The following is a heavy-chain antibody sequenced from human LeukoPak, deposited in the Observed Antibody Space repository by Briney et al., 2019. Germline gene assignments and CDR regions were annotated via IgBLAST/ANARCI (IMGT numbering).Heavy chain of an antibody. CDR2: IYHSGST. CDR3: ARDTTYYYDSSGYNYAFDI. Sequence: PSQTLSLTCTVSGGSISSGSYHWSWIRQPPGKGLEWIGSIYHSGSTYYNPSLKSRVTISVDTSKNQFSLKLSPVTAADTAVYYCARDTTYYYDSSGYNYAFDIWGQGTMVTVSS. J-gene: IGHJ3*02. D-gene: IGHD3-22*01. V-gene: IGHV4-39*07. CDR1: GGSISSGSYH.